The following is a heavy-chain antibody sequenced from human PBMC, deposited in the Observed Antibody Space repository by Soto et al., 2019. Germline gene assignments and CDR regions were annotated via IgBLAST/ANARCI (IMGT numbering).Heavy chain of an antibody. CDR3: ARQIYDSDTGPNFQYYFDS. Sequence: PGEVLKISCKGSGYSVAGYWITWVRQKPGKGLEWMGRIDPSDSQTYYSPSFRGHVTISVTKSITTVFLQWSSLRASDTAMYYCARQIYDSDTGPNFQYYFDSWGQGTLVTVSS. J-gene: IGHJ4*02. CDR1: GYSVAGYW. V-gene: IGHV5-10-1*01. D-gene: IGHD3-22*01. CDR2: IDPSDSQT.